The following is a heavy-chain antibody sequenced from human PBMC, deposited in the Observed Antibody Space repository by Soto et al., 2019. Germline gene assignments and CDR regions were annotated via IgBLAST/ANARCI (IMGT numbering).Heavy chain of an antibody. Sequence: QITLKESGPTLVRPTQTLTLTCAFSGFSLSTSGVGVGWIRQPPGKALEWLAVIYWDDSKHYSPSLRSRLTFTKDTSKNQVVLTTTNMDPMDTGTYYCAHKGPEDWPLDYWGQGTLVTVSS. CDR1: GFSLSTSGVG. J-gene: IGHJ4*02. CDR2: IYWDDSK. D-gene: IGHD3-9*01. V-gene: IGHV2-5*02. CDR3: AHKGPEDWPLDY.